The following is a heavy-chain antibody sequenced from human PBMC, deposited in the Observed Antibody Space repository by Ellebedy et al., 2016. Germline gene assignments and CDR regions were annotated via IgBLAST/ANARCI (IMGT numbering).Heavy chain of an antibody. V-gene: IGHV1-69*13. CDR1: GGTFSSYA. J-gene: IGHJ6*02. D-gene: IGHD3-10*01. Sequence: SVKVSXKASGGTFSSYAISWVRQAPGQGLEWMGGIIPIFGTANYAQKFQGRVTITADESTSTAYMELSSLRSEDTAVYYCASCVTMVRGVIKRRPYYYGMDVWGQGTTVTVSS. CDR2: IIPIFGTA. CDR3: ASCVTMVRGVIKRRPYYYGMDV.